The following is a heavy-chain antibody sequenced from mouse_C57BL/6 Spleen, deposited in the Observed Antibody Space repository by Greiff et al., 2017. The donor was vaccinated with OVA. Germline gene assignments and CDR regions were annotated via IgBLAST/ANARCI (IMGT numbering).Heavy chain of an antibody. CDR2: ISSGSSTI. D-gene: IGHD1-1*01. J-gene: IGHJ4*01. V-gene: IGHV5-17*01. Sequence: EVKLVESGGGLVKPGGSLKLSCAASGFTFSDYGMHWVRQAPEKGLEWVAYISSGSSTIYYADTVKGRFTISRDNAKNTLFLQMTSLRSEDTAMYYCARGFTTVVDAMDYWDQGTSVTVSS. CDR3: ARGFTTVVDAMDY. CDR1: GFTFSDYG.